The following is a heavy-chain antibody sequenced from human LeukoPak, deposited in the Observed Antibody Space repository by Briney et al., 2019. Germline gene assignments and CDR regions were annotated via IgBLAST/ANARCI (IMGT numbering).Heavy chain of an antibody. Sequence: GGSLRLSCAASGFTFSRYWMSWVRQAPGKGLEWVANIKPDGGETYYVDSVKGRFTISRDNAKSSLYLQMNSLRAEDTAVYYCARDYNLGQGTLVTVSS. V-gene: IGHV3-7*01. CDR3: ARDYN. CDR1: GFTFSRYW. J-gene: IGHJ4*02. CDR2: IKPDGGET.